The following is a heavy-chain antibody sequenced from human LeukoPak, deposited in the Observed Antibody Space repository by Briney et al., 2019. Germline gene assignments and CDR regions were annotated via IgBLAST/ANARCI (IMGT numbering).Heavy chain of an antibody. CDR3: AKKPVVQGSFDY. J-gene: IGHJ4*02. V-gene: IGHV3-23*01. Sequence: PGGSLRLSCAASGFTFSSYAMSWVRQAPGKGPEWVSAISGGGGSTYYADSVRGRFTISRDNSNNTLYLQMNSLRAEDTAVYYCAKKPVVQGSFDYWGQGTLVTVSS. CDR2: ISGGGGST. CDR1: GFTFSSYA. D-gene: IGHD3-10*01.